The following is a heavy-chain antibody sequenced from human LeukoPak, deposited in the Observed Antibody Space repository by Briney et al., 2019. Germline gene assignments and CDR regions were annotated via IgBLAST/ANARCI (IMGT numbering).Heavy chain of an antibody. D-gene: IGHD6-6*01. J-gene: IGHJ4*02. CDR3: ARSPSSSYFDY. CDR2: IYLGDSNT. CDR1: GYRFTSYW. V-gene: IGHV5-51*01. Sequence: GESLKISCKGSGYRFTSYWIGWVRQMPGKGLVWMGIIYLGDSNTRYSPSFQGQVSISADKSISTAYLHWSSLKASDTAMYYCARSPSSSYFDYWGQGTLVTVSS.